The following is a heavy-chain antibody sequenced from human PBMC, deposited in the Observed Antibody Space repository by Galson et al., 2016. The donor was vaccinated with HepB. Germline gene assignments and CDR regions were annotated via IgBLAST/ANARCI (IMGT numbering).Heavy chain of an antibody. V-gene: IGHV3-30*18. CDR1: GFTFSGYG. J-gene: IGHJ6*02. Sequence: SLRLSCAASGFTFSGYGMHWVRQAPGKGLEWVAVISYDGSNKYYADSVKGRFTISRDNAKNTLYLQMNSLRAEDTAVYYCAKDARYCSGASSTYGMDVWGQGTTVTVSS. D-gene: IGHD2-15*01. CDR3: AKDARYCSGASSTYGMDV. CDR2: ISYDGSNK.